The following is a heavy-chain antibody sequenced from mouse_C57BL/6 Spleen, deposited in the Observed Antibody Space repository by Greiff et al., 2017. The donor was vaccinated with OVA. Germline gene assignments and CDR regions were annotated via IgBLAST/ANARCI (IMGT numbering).Heavy chain of an antibody. J-gene: IGHJ2*01. Sequence: VQLKESGPELVKPGASVKISCKASGYSFTGYYMNWVKQSPEKSLEWIGEINPSTGGTPYNQKFKAKATLTVDKSSSTAYMQLKSLTSEDSAVYYCARSGEGASFDYWGQGTTLTVSS. CDR2: INPSTGGT. CDR1: GYSFTGYY. V-gene: IGHV1-42*01. CDR3: ARSGEGASFDY. D-gene: IGHD3-1*01.